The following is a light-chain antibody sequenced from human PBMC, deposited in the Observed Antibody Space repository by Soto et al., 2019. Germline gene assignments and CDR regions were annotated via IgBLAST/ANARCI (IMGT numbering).Light chain of an antibody. Sequence: QSVLTQPPSVSGAPGQRVTISCTGSSSNIGAGYDVHWYQQLPGTAPKLLIYGNSNRPSGVPDRFSGSKSGTSASLAITGLQAEDDSDYYCQSYDSSLSGVVFGGGTTLTVL. CDR3: QSYDSSLSGVV. CDR2: GNS. J-gene: IGLJ2*01. CDR1: SSNIGAGYD. V-gene: IGLV1-40*01.